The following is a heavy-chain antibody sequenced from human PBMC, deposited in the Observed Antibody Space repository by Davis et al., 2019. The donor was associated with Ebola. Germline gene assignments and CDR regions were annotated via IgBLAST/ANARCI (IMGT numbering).Heavy chain of an antibody. CDR3: AREEPWGRYFDWFHKGNYYGMDV. J-gene: IGHJ6*02. CDR1: GYTFTSYG. V-gene: IGHV1-18*01. Sequence: ASVKVSCKASGYTFTSYGISWVRQAPGQGLEWMGWISAYNGNTNYAQKLQGRVTMTTDTSTITAYMELRSLRSDDTAVYYCAREEPWGRYFDWFHKGNYYGMDVWGQGTTVTVSS. CDR2: ISAYNGNT. D-gene: IGHD3-9*01.